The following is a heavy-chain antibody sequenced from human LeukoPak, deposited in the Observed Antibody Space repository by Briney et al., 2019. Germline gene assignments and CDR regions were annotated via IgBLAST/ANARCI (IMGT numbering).Heavy chain of an antibody. CDR3: ARSWGYSVFDY. V-gene: IGHV4-59*08. Sequence: SETLSLTCTVSGGSISSYYRSWIRQPPGKGLEWIGYIYYSGSTNYNPSLKSRVTISVDTSKNQFSLKLSSVTAADTAVYYCARSWGYSVFDYWGQGTLVTVSS. CDR2: IYYSGST. CDR1: GGSISSYY. J-gene: IGHJ4*02. D-gene: IGHD5-24*01.